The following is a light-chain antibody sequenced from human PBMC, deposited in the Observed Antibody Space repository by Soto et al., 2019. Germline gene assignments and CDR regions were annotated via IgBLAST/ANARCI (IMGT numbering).Light chain of an antibody. CDR3: SSYTIRRSWV. J-gene: IGLJ3*02. V-gene: IGLV2-14*01. CDR1: TSDVDYNR. CDR2: EVT. Sequence: QSALTQPASVTGSPGQSITISCTGTTSDVDYNRVSWYQQYPGTAPKLMINEVTNRPLGVSDRFSGSKSGNTASLTISGLQPEDEGDYYCSSYTIRRSWVFGGGTQLTVL.